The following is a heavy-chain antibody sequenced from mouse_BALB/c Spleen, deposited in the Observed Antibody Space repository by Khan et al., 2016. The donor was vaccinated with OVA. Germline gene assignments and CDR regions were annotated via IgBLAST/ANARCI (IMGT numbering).Heavy chain of an antibody. Sequence: EVHLVESGGDLVKPGGSLKLSCAASGFIFSSYSMSWVRQTPDKRLEWVATISSGGDYTYYPDSVKGRFTISRDDATNTLYLQMSSLKSEDTAMYYCASHLTGSFAYWGQGTLVTVSA. CDR1: GFIFSSYS. J-gene: IGHJ3*01. D-gene: IGHD4-1*01. CDR2: ISSGGDYT. V-gene: IGHV5-6*01. CDR3: ASHLTGSFAY.